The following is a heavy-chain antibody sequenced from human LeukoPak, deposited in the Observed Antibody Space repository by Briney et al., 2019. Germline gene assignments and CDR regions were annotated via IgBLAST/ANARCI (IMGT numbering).Heavy chain of an antibody. CDR2: IYHSGST. J-gene: IGHJ6*02. CDR3: AGSPIGYGMDV. V-gene: IGHV4-4*02. CDR1: GGSISNENW. Sequence: PSGTLSLTCAVSGGSISNENWWGWVRQPPGKGLEWIGEIYHSGSTNYIPSLKSRVTISVDKSENQFSLKLTSVTAADTAVYYCAGSPIGYGMDVWGQGTTVTVSS.